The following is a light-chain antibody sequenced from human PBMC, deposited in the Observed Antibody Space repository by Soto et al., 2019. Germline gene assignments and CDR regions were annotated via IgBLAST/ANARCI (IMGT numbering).Light chain of an antibody. CDR2: EGS. CDR1: STDVGRYNL. J-gene: IGLJ2*01. CDR3: CSYAGSRTFI. Sequence: QSVLNQPASVSGSPGQSITVSCTGTSTDVGRYNLVSWYQQHPGKAPKLIIYEGSKRPSGVSNRFSGSKSGNTASLTISGLQAEDEADYYCCSYAGSRTFIFGGGTKLTVL. V-gene: IGLV2-23*01.